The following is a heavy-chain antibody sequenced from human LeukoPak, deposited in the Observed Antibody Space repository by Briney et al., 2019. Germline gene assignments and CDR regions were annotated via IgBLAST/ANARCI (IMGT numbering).Heavy chain of an antibody. CDR2: ISDDGNNK. CDR1: GFTFSSYG. J-gene: IGHJ4*02. CDR3: AKDGVVRGLGPYYFDS. Sequence: PGGSLRLSCAASGFTFSSYGMHWVRQAPGKGLEWVAIISDDGNNKGYADSVKGRFTISRDISKNTVYLQMNSLKAEDTAVYYCAKDGVVRGLGPYYFDSWGQGSLVTVSS. D-gene: IGHD3-10*01. V-gene: IGHV3-30*18.